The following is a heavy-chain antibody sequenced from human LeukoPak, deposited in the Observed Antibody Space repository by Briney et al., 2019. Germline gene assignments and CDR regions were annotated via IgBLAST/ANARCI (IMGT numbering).Heavy chain of an antibody. J-gene: IGHJ4*02. D-gene: IGHD6-19*01. Sequence: SETLSLTCAVSGDSITSTNWWNWVRQPPGKGLEWIGEIYHSGSTNYNPSLKSRVTISLDRSRNQFSLRLNSVTAADTAVYYCARGGNSAWYFDYWGQGTLVTVSS. CDR3: ARGGNSAWYFDY. V-gene: IGHV4-4*02. CDR2: IYHSGST. CDR1: GDSITSTNW.